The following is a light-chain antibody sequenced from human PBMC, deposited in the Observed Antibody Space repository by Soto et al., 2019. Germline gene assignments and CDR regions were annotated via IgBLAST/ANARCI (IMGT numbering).Light chain of an antibody. CDR1: QSVPGSS. CDR2: VAS. Sequence: EIVLMQSPGTLSLSPGERATLSCRASQSVPGSSLAWYQQRPGQAPRLLIYVASSRVTGIPDRFSGSGSGTDFTLTISRLEPEDFAVYYCQQYAGSPETFCQGTKVEIK. J-gene: IGKJ1*01. V-gene: IGKV3-20*01. CDR3: QQYAGSPET.